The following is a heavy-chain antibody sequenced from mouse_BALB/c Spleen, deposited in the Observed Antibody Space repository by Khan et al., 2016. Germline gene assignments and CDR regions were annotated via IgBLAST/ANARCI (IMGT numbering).Heavy chain of an antibody. CDR3: SSYYDDDGGFAY. J-gene: IGHJ3*01. V-gene: IGHV2-6-7*01. Sequence: QVQLKESGPGLVAPSQSLSITCTVSGFSITGFAVNWVRQPPGKGLEWLGVIWGDGSTDYDSALKSRLSISKDDSKSQVCLKMNRLQTDDTARDYCSSYYDDDGGFAYWGQGTLVTVSA. CDR2: IWGDGST. CDR1: GFSITGFA. D-gene: IGHD2-4*01.